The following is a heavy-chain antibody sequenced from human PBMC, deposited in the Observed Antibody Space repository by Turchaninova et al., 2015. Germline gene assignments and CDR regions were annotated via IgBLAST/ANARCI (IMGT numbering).Heavy chain of an antibody. CDR1: VDPMSIRNYY. CDR3: ARDLAYCGGECADAFDI. CDR2: ISYSGST. D-gene: IGHD2-21*01. Sequence: LPLQESGPGLVEPSETLSLPCMVSVDPMSIRNYYGAWIRQPPGQALDWIVSISYSGSTYYNPSLKSRVTISVDTSKNQFSLKLNSVTAADTAMYYCARDLAYCGGECADAFDIWGQGTMVTV. V-gene: IGHV4-39*07. J-gene: IGHJ3*02.